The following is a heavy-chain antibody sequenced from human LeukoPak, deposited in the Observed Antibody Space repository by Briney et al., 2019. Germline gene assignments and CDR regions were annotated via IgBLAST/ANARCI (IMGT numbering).Heavy chain of an antibody. Sequence: PGGSLRLSCAASGFSFSSYWMHWVRQAPGKGPVWVSRINSDGSMTSYADSVKGRFTISRDNAKNTLYLQMNSLRAEDTAVYYCASRIPKLDSSGYRMWGWYFDLWGRGTLVTVSS. CDR3: ASRIPKLDSSGYRMWGWYFDL. D-gene: IGHD3-22*01. CDR2: INSDGSMT. J-gene: IGHJ2*01. CDR1: GFSFSSYW. V-gene: IGHV3-74*01.